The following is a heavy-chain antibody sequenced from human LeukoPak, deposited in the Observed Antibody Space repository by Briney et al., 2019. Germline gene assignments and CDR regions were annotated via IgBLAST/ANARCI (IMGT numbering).Heavy chain of an antibody. V-gene: IGHV3-33*01. J-gene: IGHJ6*03. Sequence: GRSLRLSCAASGFTFSSYGMHWVRQAPGKGLEWVAVIWYDGSNKYYADSVKGRFTISRDNSKNTLYLQMNSLRAEDTAVYYCARDESSDYDFWSGYYLYYYYYMDVWGKGTTVTVSS. CDR3: ARDESSDYDFWSGYYLYYYYYMDV. D-gene: IGHD3-3*01. CDR1: GFTFSSYG. CDR2: IWYDGSNK.